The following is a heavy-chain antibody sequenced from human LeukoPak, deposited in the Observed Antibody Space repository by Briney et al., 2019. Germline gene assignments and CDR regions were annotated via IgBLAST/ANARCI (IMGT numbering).Heavy chain of an antibody. J-gene: IGHJ3*02. CDR3: ATDRAIVGATLYAFDI. V-gene: IGHV1-46*01. CDR2: INPSGGST. D-gene: IGHD1-26*01. CDR1: GYTFTSYY. Sequence: ASVKVSCKASGYTFTSYYMHWVRQAPGQGLEWMGIINPSGGSTSYAQKFQGRVTMTEDTSTDTAYMELSSLRSEDTAVYYCATDRAIVGATLYAFDIWGQGTMVTVSS.